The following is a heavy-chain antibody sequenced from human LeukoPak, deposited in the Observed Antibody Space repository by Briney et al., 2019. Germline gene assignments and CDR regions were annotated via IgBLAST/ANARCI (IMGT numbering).Heavy chain of an antibody. CDR1: GFTFSNAW. V-gene: IGHV3-15*01. D-gene: IGHD6-19*01. J-gene: IGHJ4*02. CDR3: TTEIADYYSSGDY. Sequence: GGSLRLSCAASGFTFSNAWMSWVRQAPEKGLEWVGRIKSKTDGGTTDYAAPVKGRFTISRDDSKNTLYLQMNSLKTEDTAVYYCTTEIADYYSSGDYWGQGTLVTVSS. CDR2: IKSKTDGGTT.